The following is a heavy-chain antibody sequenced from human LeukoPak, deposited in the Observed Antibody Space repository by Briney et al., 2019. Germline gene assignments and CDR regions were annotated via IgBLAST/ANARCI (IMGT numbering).Heavy chain of an antibody. J-gene: IGHJ3*02. CDR2: ISRSSSTI. Sequence: PGGSLRLSCAGSGFTFSSYYMIWVRQAPGKGLEWVSYISRSSSTIYYADSVKGRSTISRDNAKNSLYLQMNSLRDEDTAVYYCARDQFYAFDIWGQGTMVTVSS. V-gene: IGHV3-48*02. CDR1: GFTFSSYY. CDR3: ARDQFYAFDI.